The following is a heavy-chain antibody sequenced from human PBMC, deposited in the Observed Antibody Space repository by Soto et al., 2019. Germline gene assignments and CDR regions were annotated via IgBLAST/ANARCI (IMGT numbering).Heavy chain of an antibody. Sequence: PGESLKISWKGSGYSFASFWIGWVRQMPGKGLEWMGIIYPGDSDTRYSPSFQGQVTISADKSNSTAYLQWSSLQASDTAIYYCARTAAAGKYYYGVDVWGQGTTVTVSS. CDR2: IYPGDSDT. J-gene: IGHJ6*02. CDR1: GYSFASFW. CDR3: ARTAAAGKYYYGVDV. V-gene: IGHV5-51*01. D-gene: IGHD6-13*01.